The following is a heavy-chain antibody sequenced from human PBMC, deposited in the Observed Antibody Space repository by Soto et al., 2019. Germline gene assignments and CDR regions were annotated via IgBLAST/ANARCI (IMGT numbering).Heavy chain of an antibody. CDR2: ISSSSSYI. Sequence: GGSLRLSCAASGFTFSSYSMNWVRQAPGKGLEWVSSISSSSSYIYYADSVKGRFTISRDNAKNSLYLQMNSLRAEDTAVYYCASDLHPQWLVDYWGQGTLVTVSS. J-gene: IGHJ4*02. D-gene: IGHD6-19*01. CDR3: ASDLHPQWLVDY. V-gene: IGHV3-21*01. CDR1: GFTFSSYS.